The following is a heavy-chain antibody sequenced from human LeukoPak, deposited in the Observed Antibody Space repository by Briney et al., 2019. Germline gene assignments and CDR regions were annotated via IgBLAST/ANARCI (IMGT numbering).Heavy chain of an antibody. D-gene: IGHD6-13*01. CDR2: IYYSGST. J-gene: IGHJ6*03. V-gene: IGHV4-39*01. CDR1: GGSISSSSYY. CDR3: ASFSSWYGDYYYYYMDV. Sequence: PSETLSLTCTVSGGSISSSSYYWGWIRQPPGKGLEWIGSIYYSGSTYYNPSLKSRVTISVDTSKNQFSLKLGSVTAADTAVYYCASFSSWYGDYYYYYMDVWGKGTTVTVSS.